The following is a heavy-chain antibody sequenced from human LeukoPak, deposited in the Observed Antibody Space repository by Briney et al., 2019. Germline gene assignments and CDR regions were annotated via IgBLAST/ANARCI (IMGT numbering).Heavy chain of an antibody. D-gene: IGHD4-17*01. Sequence: GGSLRLSCAASGFTFSRNSMNWVRQAPGKGLEWVSYISSSSSAIYYADSMKGRFTISRDNAKNSLYLQMNSLRAEDTAVYYCVREAYGNYYMDVWGKGTTVTVSS. CDR3: VREAYGNYYMDV. CDR2: ISSSSSAI. V-gene: IGHV3-48*01. CDR1: GFTFSRNS. J-gene: IGHJ6*03.